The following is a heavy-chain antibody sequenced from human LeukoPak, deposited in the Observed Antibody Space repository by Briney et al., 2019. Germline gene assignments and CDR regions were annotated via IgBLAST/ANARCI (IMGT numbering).Heavy chain of an antibody. Sequence: EASVKVSCKASGGTFSSYAISWVRQAPEQGLEWMGGIIPIFGTANYAQKFQGRVTITADESTSTAYMELSSLRSEDTAVYYCAREAYCGGDCYSVAYFDYWGQGTLVTVSS. CDR2: IIPIFGTA. J-gene: IGHJ4*02. CDR1: GGTFSSYA. CDR3: AREAYCGGDCYSVAYFDY. D-gene: IGHD2-21*01. V-gene: IGHV1-69*13.